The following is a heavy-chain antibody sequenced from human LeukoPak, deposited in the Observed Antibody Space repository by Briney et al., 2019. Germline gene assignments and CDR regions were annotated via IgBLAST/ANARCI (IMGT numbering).Heavy chain of an antibody. CDR1: GYDFVKYG. D-gene: IGHD3-10*01. J-gene: IGHJ4*02. CDR3: ARDREFVADHYHEGDY. CDR2: ISPYNGNT. Sequence: GASVKVSCKTSGYDFVKYGINWVRQAPGQGLEWLGWISPYNGNTFYAQKLQDRLTMTTDTSTNTAYMELRSLTCDDAGVFYCARDREFVADHYHEGDYWGQGTLVTVSS. V-gene: IGHV1-18*01.